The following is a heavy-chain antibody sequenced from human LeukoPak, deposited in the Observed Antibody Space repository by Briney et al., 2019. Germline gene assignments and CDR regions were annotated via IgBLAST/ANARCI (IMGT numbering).Heavy chain of an antibody. V-gene: IGHV4-4*07. D-gene: IGHD6-13*01. J-gene: IGHJ4*02. CDR1: GGSISSYD. CDR2: IYTSGST. Sequence: PSESLSLTCTVSGGSISSYDWSWIRRPAGKGLEWIGRIYTSGSTNYNPSLKSRVTMSVDTSKNQFSLKLSSVTAADTAVYYCARQGAAAGTIDYWGQGTLVTVSS. CDR3: ARQGAAAGTIDY.